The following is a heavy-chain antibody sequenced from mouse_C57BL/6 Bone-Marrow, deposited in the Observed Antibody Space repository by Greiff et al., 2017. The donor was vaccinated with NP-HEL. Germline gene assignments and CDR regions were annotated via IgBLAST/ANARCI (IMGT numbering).Heavy chain of an antibody. V-gene: IGHV1-50*01. CDR2: IDPSDSST. J-gene: IGHJ3*01. CDR1: GYTFTSYW. Sequence: QVHVKQPGAELVKPGASVKLSCKASGYTFTSYWMQWVKQRHGQGLEWIGEIDPSDSSTNYNQKFKGKATLTVDTSSSTAYKQRSSLTSDDSAVYYCANYYGSSYVSFAYWGQGTLVTVSA. CDR3: ANYYGSSYVSFAY. D-gene: IGHD1-1*01.